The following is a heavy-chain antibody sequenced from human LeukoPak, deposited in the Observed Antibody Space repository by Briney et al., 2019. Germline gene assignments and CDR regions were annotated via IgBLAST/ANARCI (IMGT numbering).Heavy chain of an antibody. CDR1: GFTFSSYG. J-gene: IGHJ4*02. CDR3: AKDYATVGDYDY. D-gene: IGHD4-23*01. CDR2: ITGSGDST. Sequence: HPGGSLRLSCAASGFTFSSYGMSWVRQASGKGLEWVSAITGSGDSTYYADSVKGRFTISRDNSKNTLYLQMNSLRAEDTAVYYCAKDYATVGDYDYWGQGTLVTVSS. V-gene: IGHV3-23*01.